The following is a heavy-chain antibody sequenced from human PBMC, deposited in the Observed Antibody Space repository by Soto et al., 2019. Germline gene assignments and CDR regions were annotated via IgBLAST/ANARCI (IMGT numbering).Heavy chain of an antibody. Sequence: QVQLVQSGAEVKKPGSSVKVSCKASGGTFSSYAISWVRQAPGQGLEWMGGIIPIFGTANYAQKFQGRVTITEDESTSPAYMELSSLKSEDTAVYYCARSPCGDCYSRHYYGMDVWGQGTTVTVSS. J-gene: IGHJ6*01. D-gene: IGHD2-21*02. CDR1: GGTFSSYA. CDR2: IIPIFGTA. V-gene: IGHV1-69*01. CDR3: ARSPCGDCYSRHYYGMDV.